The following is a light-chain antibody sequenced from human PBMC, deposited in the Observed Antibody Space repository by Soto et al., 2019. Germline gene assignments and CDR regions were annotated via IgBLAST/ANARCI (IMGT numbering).Light chain of an antibody. J-gene: IGKJ5*01. CDR2: GAS. Sequence: IVMTQSPATLSASPGERATLSCRASQSVTSNLAWYQQKPGQAPRLLIYGASTKTTVIPARFSGSGSGTVFTPTISSLQSEDFAVYYCQQYNSWPPTFGQGTRLEIK. CDR3: QQYNSWPPT. V-gene: IGKV3-15*01. CDR1: QSVTSN.